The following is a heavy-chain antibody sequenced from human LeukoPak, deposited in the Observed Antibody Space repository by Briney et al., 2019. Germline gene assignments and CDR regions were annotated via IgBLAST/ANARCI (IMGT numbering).Heavy chain of an antibody. CDR3: AEDSGYDYVSAFDI. V-gene: IGHV3-23*01. D-gene: IGHD5-12*01. Sequence: GGSLRLSCAASGFTFSSYVMTWVRQAPGKGLEWVSTISGNGDNTHYADSVKGRFTISRDNSKNTLFLQMDSLRAEDTAVYYCAEDSGYDYVSAFDIWGQGTMVSVSS. J-gene: IGHJ3*02. CDR2: ISGNGDNT. CDR1: GFTFSSYV.